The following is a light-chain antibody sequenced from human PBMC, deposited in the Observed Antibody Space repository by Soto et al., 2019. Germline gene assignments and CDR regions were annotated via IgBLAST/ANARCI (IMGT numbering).Light chain of an antibody. V-gene: IGKV4-1*01. CDR2: WAS. Sequence: DIVLTQSPDSLAVSLGERATINCKSSQSVLHTSYNKNYLAWYQQKPGHPPKVLIYWASTRESGVPDRFSGSESGTGFTLPISVRPAEDAAVDYCQQSYSSLLTFGGGTKVEIK. CDR3: QQSYSSLLT. J-gene: IGKJ4*01. CDR1: QSVLHTSYNKNY.